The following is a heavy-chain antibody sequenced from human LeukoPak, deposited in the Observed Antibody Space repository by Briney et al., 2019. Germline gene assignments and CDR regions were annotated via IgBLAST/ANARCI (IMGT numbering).Heavy chain of an antibody. D-gene: IGHD1-1*01. CDR3: AREVERRGRNFDY. V-gene: IGHV1-18*01. CDR2: ISAYNGNT. J-gene: IGHJ4*02. Sequence: ASVKVSCKASGYTFTNYGISWVRQAPGQGLEWMGWISAYNGNTNYAQKLQGRVTMTTDTSTSTAYMELRGLRSDDTAVYCCAREVERRGRNFDYWGQGTLVTVSS. CDR1: GYTFTNYG.